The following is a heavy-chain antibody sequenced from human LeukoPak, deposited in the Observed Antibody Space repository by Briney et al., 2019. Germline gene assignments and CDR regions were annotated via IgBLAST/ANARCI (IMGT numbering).Heavy chain of an antibody. CDR3: TRDGPRMYSGSYYSSY. D-gene: IGHD1-26*01. V-gene: IGHV3-49*03. Sequence: PGGSLRLSCTASGFTFGDYAMSWFRQAPGKGLEWVGFIRSKAYGGTTEYAASVKGRFTISRDDSKSIAYPQMNSLKTEDTAVYYCTRDGPRMYSGSYYSSYWGQGTLVTVSS. CDR1: GFTFGDYA. J-gene: IGHJ4*02. CDR2: IRSKAYGGTT.